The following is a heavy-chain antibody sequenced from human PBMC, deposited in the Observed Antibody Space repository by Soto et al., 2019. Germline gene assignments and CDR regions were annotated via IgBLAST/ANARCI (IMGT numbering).Heavy chain of an antibody. Sequence: PGGSLRLSCAASGFTFSSYVMSWVRQAPGKGLEWVSAISGSGGSTYYADSVKGRFTISRDNSKNTLYLQMNSLRAEDTAVYYCAKESTVLPRFLEWLLTYGMDVWGQGTTVTV. CDR2: ISGSGGST. J-gene: IGHJ6*02. V-gene: IGHV3-23*01. CDR1: GFTFSSYV. D-gene: IGHD3-3*01. CDR3: AKESTVLPRFLEWLLTYGMDV.